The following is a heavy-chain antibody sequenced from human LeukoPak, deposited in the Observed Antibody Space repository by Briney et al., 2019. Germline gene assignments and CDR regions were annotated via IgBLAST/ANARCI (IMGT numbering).Heavy chain of an antibody. CDR3: ARGVNVVTANLYNWFDP. J-gene: IGHJ5*02. V-gene: IGHV3-21*01. CDR2: ISSSSSYI. Sequence: PGGSLRLSCAASGFTFSSYSMKWVRQAPGKGLEWVSSISSSSSYIYYADSVKGRFTISRDNAKNSLYLQMNSLRAEDTAVYYCARGVNVVTANLYNWFDPWGQGTLVTVSS. D-gene: IGHD2-21*02. CDR1: GFTFSSYS.